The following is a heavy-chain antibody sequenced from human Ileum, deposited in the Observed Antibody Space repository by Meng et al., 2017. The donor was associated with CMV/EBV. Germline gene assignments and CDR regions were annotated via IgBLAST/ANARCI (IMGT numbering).Heavy chain of an antibody. CDR1: GYTFTNHN. CDR2: ISVHHGNT. J-gene: IGHJ4*02. V-gene: IGHV1-18*01. CDR3: ARDNWGYDY. Sequence: QVELVQSGTVVKKPGASVKVSCKTSGYTFTNHNIAWVRQAPGQGLEWMGWISVHHGNTDYAQKYQDRVTMTRDTSTNTAYMELRSLTSDDTAMYYCARDNWGYDYWGQGTLVTVSS. D-gene: IGHD7-27*01.